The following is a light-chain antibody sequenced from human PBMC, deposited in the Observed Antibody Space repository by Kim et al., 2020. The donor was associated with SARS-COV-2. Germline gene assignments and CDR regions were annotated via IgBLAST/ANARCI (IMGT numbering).Light chain of an antibody. V-gene: IGKV3-20*01. Sequence: LSPGETATLSCRASQSISSARLAWYQQRPGQARRRLMSGASIRATGIPDRFSGSGSGTDFTLTISRLETDDFAVYYCQQYGTTPLTFGGGTKLEI. CDR3: QQYGTTPLT. CDR1: QSISSAR. CDR2: GAS. J-gene: IGKJ4*01.